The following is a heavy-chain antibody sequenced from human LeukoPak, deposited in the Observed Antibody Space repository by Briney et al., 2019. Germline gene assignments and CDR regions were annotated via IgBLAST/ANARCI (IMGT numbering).Heavy chain of an antibody. CDR2: INHSGST. D-gene: IGHD2-2*01. J-gene: IGHJ4*02. V-gene: IGHV4-34*01. CDR3: ARGEGVPAATYYFDY. Sequence: SETLSLTCAVYGGSFSGYYWSWLRQPPGKGLEWIGEINHSGSTNYNPSLKSRVTISVDTSKNQFSLKLSSVTAADTAVYYCARGEGVPAATYYFDYWGQGTLVTVSS. CDR1: GGSFSGYY.